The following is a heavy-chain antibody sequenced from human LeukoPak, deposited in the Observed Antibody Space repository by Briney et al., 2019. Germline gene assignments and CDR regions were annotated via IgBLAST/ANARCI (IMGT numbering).Heavy chain of an antibody. CDR2: IRSSSGYT. D-gene: IGHD3-16*01. CDR1: EFTFSDYD. Sequence: GGPLRLSCAASEFTFSDYDMNWIRQAPGKGLEWVSFIRSSSGYTNYADSVKGRFTVSRDNAKKSLYLQMNSLRAEDTAVYYCARDWALDSWGQGTLVTVSS. CDR3: ARDWALDS. J-gene: IGHJ4*02. V-gene: IGHV3-11*06.